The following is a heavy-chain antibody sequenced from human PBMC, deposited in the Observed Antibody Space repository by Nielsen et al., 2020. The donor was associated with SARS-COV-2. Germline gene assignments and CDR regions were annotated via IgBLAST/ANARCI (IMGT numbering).Heavy chain of an antibody. V-gene: IGHV5-51*01. CDR1: GSSFTSYW. CDR2: IYPGDSDT. Sequence: GESLKISCQGSGSSFTSYWIGWVRQMPGKGLGWMGIIYPGDSDTRYSPSFQGQVTISADKSISTAYLQWSSLKASDTAMYYCARRPGYCSGGSCYSFDYWGQGTLVTVSS. J-gene: IGHJ4*02. D-gene: IGHD2-15*01. CDR3: ARRPGYCSGGSCYSFDY.